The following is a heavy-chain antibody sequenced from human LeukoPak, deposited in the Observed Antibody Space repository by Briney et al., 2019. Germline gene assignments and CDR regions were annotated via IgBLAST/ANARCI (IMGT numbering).Heavy chain of an antibody. CDR1: GYTFSDYY. D-gene: IGHD5-24*01. Sequence: ASVKVSCKASGYTFSDYYIRWVRQDPGQGLEWMGWINPKSGGTNFAQKFQGRVTMTRDTSISTAYMELSKLRPDDTAVYYCARAGDGYNPPAFDYWGQGTLVTVSS. CDR2: INPKSGGT. V-gene: IGHV1-2*02. CDR3: ARAGDGYNPPAFDY. J-gene: IGHJ4*02.